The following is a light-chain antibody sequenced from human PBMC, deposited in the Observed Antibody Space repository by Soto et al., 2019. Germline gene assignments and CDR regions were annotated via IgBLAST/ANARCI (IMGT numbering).Light chain of an antibody. CDR2: GNS. Sequence: QSVLTQPPSVSGAPGQRVTISCTGSSSNIGARYDVHWYQQLPGTAPKLLIYGNSNRPSGVPDRFSGSKSGTSGSLAITGLQAEDEADYYCQSYDTSLSGSRVFGGGTKLTVL. V-gene: IGLV1-40*01. CDR1: SSNIGARYD. J-gene: IGLJ3*02. CDR3: QSYDTSLSGSRV.